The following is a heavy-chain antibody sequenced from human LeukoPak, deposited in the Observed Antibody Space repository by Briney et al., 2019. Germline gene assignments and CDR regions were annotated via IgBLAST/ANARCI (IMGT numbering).Heavy chain of an antibody. CDR1: GYTFTSYA. V-gene: IGHV1-3*01. CDR3: ARDQSRNFDY. CDR2: INAGNGNT. J-gene: IGHJ4*02. Sequence: ASVKVSCKASGYTFTSYAMNWVRQAPGQRLEWMGWINAGNGNTKYSQNFQGRVTITRDTSASTAYMELSSLRSEDTAVYYCARDQSRNFDYWGQGTLVTVSS.